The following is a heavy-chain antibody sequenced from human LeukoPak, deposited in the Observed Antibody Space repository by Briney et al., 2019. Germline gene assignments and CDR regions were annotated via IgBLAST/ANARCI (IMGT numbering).Heavy chain of an antibody. Sequence: PSETLSLTCTVSGGSISSGGYYWSWIRQHPGKGLEWIGYIYYSGSTYYNPSLKSRVTISVDTSKNQFSLKLSSVTAADTAVYYCARGDYYGSARGSYFDYWGQGTLVTVSS. CDR3: ARGDYYGSARGSYFDY. CDR1: GGSISSGGYY. V-gene: IGHV4-31*03. J-gene: IGHJ4*02. D-gene: IGHD3-10*01. CDR2: IYYSGST.